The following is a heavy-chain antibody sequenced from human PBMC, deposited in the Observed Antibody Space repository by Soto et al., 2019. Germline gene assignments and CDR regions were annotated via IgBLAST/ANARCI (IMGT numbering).Heavy chain of an antibody. D-gene: IGHD6-13*01. V-gene: IGHV4-34*01. Sequence: QVQLQQWGAGLLKPSETLSLTCAVYGGSFSGYYWSWIRQPPGKGLEWIGEINHSGSTNYNPSLKSRVTISVDTSKNQFSLKLSSVTAADTAVYCCARRQQLVRVYGYWGQGTLVTVSS. CDR3: ARRQQLVRVYGY. J-gene: IGHJ4*02. CDR1: GGSFSGYY. CDR2: INHSGST.